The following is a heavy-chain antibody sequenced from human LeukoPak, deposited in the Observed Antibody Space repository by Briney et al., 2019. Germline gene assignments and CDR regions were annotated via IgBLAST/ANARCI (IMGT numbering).Heavy chain of an antibody. J-gene: IGHJ3*01. CDR3: ARDHLAVAAMGAFDF. CDR1: GFTFSAYS. CDR2: ISSSSSTI. V-gene: IGHV3-48*04. Sequence: GGSLRLSCAASGFTFSAYSMSWVRQAPGKGLEWVSYISSSSSTIYYADSVKGRFTISRDNAKDSLYLQMNSLRAEDTAIYYCARDHLAVAAMGAFDFWGQGTMVAVSS. D-gene: IGHD6-19*01.